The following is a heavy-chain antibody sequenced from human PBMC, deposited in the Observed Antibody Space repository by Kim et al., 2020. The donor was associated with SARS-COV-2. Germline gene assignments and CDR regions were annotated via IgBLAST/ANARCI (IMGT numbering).Heavy chain of an antibody. J-gene: IGHJ4*02. Sequence: GGSLRLSCAASGFTFSNYAMSWVRQAPGKWLEWVSSLSDSGDNTYYADSVKGRFTISRDNSMDTLYLQMNSLRAEDTAVYYCAKPFLRAYGGNFDYWGQGTQVTVSS. CDR3: AKPFLRAYGGNFDY. V-gene: IGHV3-23*01. CDR2: LSDSGDNT. D-gene: IGHD5-12*01. CDR1: GFTFSNYA.